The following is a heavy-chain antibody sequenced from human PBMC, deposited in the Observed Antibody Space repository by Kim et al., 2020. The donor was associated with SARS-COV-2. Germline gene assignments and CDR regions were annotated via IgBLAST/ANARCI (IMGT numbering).Heavy chain of an antibody. CDR3: ARDDREKDLDPYWYFDL. J-gene: IGHJ2*01. Sequence: GGSLRLSCAATGFTFSNYGMHWVRQAPGKGLEWVAVISYDGSKESYADSVKGRFIITRDNSRNTLYVQMNSLRGDDTAMYFCARDDREKDLDPYWYFDLWGRGTLVAVSS. CDR2: ISYDGSKE. CDR1: GFTFSNYG. D-gene: IGHD2-15*01. V-gene: IGHV3-30*03.